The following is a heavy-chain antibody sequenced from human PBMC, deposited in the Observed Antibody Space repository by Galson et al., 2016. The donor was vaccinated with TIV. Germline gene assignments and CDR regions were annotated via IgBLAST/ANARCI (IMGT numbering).Heavy chain of an antibody. J-gene: IGHJ4*02. CDR1: GFTFSSYE. CDR3: ARDRRGSSGSLYFDK. Sequence: SLRLSCAGSGFTFSSYEMNWVRQAPGKGLEWVSYISTIGSNNKYYADSVQGRCIMSRDSAKNSVYLQMDSLRVEDTAIYYCARDRRGSSGSLYFDKWGQGALITVSS. CDR2: ISTIGSNNK. V-gene: IGHV3-48*03. D-gene: IGHD3-22*01.